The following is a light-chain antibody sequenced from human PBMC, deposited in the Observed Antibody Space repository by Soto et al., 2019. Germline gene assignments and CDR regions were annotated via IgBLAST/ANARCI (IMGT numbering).Light chain of an antibody. CDR1: ERVSSSY. Sequence: NVLTQSPGTLSLSPREKATLSCRARERVSSSYLAWYQQKPGQAPRLLIFGASSRATGTPDRFSGSGSGTDFTLTISRLEPEDFAVYYCQQYGSSPPWTFGQGTEVEIK. V-gene: IGKV3-20*01. CDR3: QQYGSSPPWT. CDR2: GAS. J-gene: IGKJ1*01.